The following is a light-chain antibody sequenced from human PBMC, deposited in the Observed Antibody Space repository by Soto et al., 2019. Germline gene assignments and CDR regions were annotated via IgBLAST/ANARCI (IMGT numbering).Light chain of an antibody. V-gene: IGKV3-11*01. Sequence: ELVLTQSPATLSLSPGATATLSCGASQSVSSSLAWYQQKPGQAPRLLIYDASSRATGTPARFSGSGSGTDFALTISSLEPEDFAVYYCHHRGNGITFGQGTRLAI. J-gene: IGKJ5*01. CDR2: DAS. CDR1: QSVSSS. CDR3: HHRGNGIT.